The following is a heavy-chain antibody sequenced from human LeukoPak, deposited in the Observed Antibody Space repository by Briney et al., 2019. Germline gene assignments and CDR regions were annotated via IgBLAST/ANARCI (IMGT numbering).Heavy chain of an antibody. CDR3: AREADYDYVWGSYRSFDY. Sequence: GASVKVSCKASGGTFSSYAISWVRQAPGQGLEWMGGIIPIFGTANYAQKFQGRVTIPADESTSTAYMELSSLRSEDTAVYYCAREADYDYVWGSYRSFDYWGQGTLVTVSS. J-gene: IGHJ4*02. CDR2: IIPIFGTA. CDR1: GGTFSSYA. V-gene: IGHV1-69*13. D-gene: IGHD3-16*02.